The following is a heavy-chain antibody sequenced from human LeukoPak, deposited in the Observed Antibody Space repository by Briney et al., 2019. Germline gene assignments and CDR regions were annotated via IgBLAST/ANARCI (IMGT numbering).Heavy chain of an antibody. Sequence: SETLSLTCTVSGGSISSYYWSWIRQPAGKGLEWIGRIYTSGSTNYNPSLKSRVTMSVDTSKNQFSLKLSSVTAADTAVYYCARDRSRYCSGGSCYGGYYYMDVWGKGTTVTISS. CDR2: IYTSGST. D-gene: IGHD2-15*01. CDR1: GGSISSYY. V-gene: IGHV4-4*07. J-gene: IGHJ6*03. CDR3: ARDRSRYCSGGSCYGGYYYMDV.